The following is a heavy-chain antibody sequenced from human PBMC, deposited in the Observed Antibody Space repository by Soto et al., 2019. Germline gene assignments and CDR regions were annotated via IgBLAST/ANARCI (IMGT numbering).Heavy chain of an antibody. D-gene: IGHD6-13*01. CDR3: AKDVAAAGTRNFDY. CDR1: GFTFSSYA. J-gene: IGHJ4*02. V-gene: IGHV3-23*01. Sequence: GGSLRLSCAAPGFTFSSYAMSWVRQAPGKGLEWVSAISGSGGSTYYADSVKGRFTISRDNSKNTLYLQMNSLRAEDTAVYYCAKDVAAAGTRNFDYWGQGTLVTVSS. CDR2: ISGSGGST.